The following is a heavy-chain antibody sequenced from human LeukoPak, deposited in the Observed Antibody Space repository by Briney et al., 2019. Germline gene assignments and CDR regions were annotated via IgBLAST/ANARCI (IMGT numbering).Heavy chain of an antibody. Sequence: GGSLRLSCAASGFTLSSHWMGWVRQAPGKGLEWVANIKQDGSETYYVDSVKGRFTISRDNAKNSLYLQMNSLRAEDTAVYYCAAEGEVWYDFWSGYPFWGQGTLVTVSS. CDR1: GFTLSSHW. V-gene: IGHV3-7*01. CDR2: IKQDGSET. J-gene: IGHJ4*02. CDR3: AAEGEVWYDFWSGYPF. D-gene: IGHD3-3*01.